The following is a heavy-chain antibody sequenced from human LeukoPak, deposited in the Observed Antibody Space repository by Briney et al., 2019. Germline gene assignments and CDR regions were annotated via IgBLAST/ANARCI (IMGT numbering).Heavy chain of an antibody. Sequence: SQTLSLTCTVSGGSISSGGYYWSWIRQHPRKGLEWIGYIYYSGSTYYNPSLKSRVTISVDTSKNQFSLKLSSVTAADTAVYYCARWSSHTYSNGPGYFDYWGQGTLVTVSS. CDR3: ARWSSHTYSNGPGYFDY. CDR2: IYYSGST. V-gene: IGHV4-31*03. CDR1: GGSISSGGYY. J-gene: IGHJ4*02. D-gene: IGHD6-25*01.